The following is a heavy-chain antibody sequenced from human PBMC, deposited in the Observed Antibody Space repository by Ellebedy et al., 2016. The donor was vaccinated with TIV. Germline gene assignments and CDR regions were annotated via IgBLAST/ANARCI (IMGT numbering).Heavy chain of an antibody. CDR1: GITFSYYT. V-gene: IGHV3-30*04. J-gene: IGHJ4*02. CDR3: ARDRKQWLPWD. CDR2: ISYDGSNK. D-gene: IGHD6-19*01. Sequence: GESLKISCEASGITFSYYTVHSARQAPGKGPERVTLISYDGSNKYYADSVKGRFTISRDNSKNTVYLQMNSLRTEDTAVYYCARDRKQWLPWDWGQGTLVTVSS.